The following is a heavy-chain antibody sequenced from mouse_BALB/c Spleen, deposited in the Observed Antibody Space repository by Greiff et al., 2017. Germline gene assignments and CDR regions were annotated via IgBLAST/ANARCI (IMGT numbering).Heavy chain of an antibody. J-gene: IGHJ4*01. CDR2: ISNGGGST. CDR1: GFTFSSYT. V-gene: IGHV5-12-2*01. CDR3: ARHRYGAYAMDY. Sequence: EVMLVESGGGLVQPGGSLKLSCAASGFTFSSYTMSWVRQTPEKRLEWVAYISNGGGSTYYPDTVKGRFTISRDNAKNTLYLQMSSLKSEDTAMYYCARHRYGAYAMDYWGQGTSVTVSS. D-gene: IGHD2-14*01.